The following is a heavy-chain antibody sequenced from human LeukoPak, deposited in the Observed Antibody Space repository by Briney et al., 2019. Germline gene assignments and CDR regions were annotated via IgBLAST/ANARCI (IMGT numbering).Heavy chain of an antibody. V-gene: IGHV1-69*13. D-gene: IGHD1-7*01. J-gene: IGHJ4*02. Sequence: SVKVSCKASGGTFSSYAISWVRQVPGQGLEWMGGIIPIFGTANYAQKFQGRVTITADESTSTAYMELSSLRSEDTAVYYCARMWDYSAAYLDYWGQGTLVTVSS. CDR2: IIPIFGTA. CDR3: ARMWDYSAAYLDY. CDR1: GGTFSSYA.